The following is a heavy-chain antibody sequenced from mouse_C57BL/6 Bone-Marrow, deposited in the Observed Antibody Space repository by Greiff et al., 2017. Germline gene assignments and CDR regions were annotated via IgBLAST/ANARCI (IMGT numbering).Heavy chain of an antibody. CDR3: ALYYGNPFAY. V-gene: IGHV1-64*01. J-gene: IGHJ3*01. D-gene: IGHD2-1*01. CDR1: GYTFTSYW. CDR2: IHPNSGST. Sequence: VQLQQPGAELVKPGASVKLSCKASGYTFTSYWMHWVKQRPGQGLEWIGLIHPNSGSTNYNEKFKSKATLTVDKSSSTAYMQLSSLTSEDSEVYYCALYYGNPFAYWGQGTLVTVSA.